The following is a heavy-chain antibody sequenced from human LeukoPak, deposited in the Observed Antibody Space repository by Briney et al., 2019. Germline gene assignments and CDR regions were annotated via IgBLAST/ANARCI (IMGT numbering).Heavy chain of an antibody. Sequence: GGSLRLSCAASGFTFSSYAMSWVRQAPGKGLEWVSAISGSGGSTYYADSVKGRFTISRDNSRNTLYLQMNSLRAEDTAVYYCAKGPPLGVTTCWFDPWGQGTLVTVSS. CDR1: GFTFSSYA. J-gene: IGHJ5*02. D-gene: IGHD4-17*01. V-gene: IGHV3-23*01. CDR3: AKGPPLGVTTCWFDP. CDR2: ISGSGGST.